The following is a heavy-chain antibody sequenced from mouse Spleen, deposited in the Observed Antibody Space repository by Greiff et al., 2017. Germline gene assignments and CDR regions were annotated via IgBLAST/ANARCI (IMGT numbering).Heavy chain of an antibody. Sequence: VQLQQPGAELVMPGASVKLSCKASGYTFTSYWMHWVKQRPGQGLEWIGEIDPSDSYTNYNQKFKGKATLTVDKSSSTAYMQLSSLTSEDSAVYYCARSRAYWGQGTTLTVSS. CDR3: ARSRAY. D-gene: IGHD3-1*01. CDR2: IDPSDSYT. J-gene: IGHJ2*01. V-gene: IGHV1-69*01. CDR1: GYTFTSYW.